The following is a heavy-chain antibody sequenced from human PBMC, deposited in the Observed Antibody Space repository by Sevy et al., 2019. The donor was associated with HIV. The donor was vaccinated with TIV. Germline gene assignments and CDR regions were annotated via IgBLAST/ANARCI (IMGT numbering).Heavy chain of an antibody. CDR3: EKDRGYYDSSGYSLDY. CDR1: GFTFSSYA. Sequence: GGSLRLSCAASGFTFSSYAMSWVRQAPGKGLEWVSAISGSGGSTYYEDSVKGRFTISRDNSKNTLYLQMNSLRAEDTAVYYCEKDRGYYDSSGYSLDYWGQGTLVTVSS. J-gene: IGHJ4*02. V-gene: IGHV3-23*01. D-gene: IGHD3-22*01. CDR2: ISGSGGST.